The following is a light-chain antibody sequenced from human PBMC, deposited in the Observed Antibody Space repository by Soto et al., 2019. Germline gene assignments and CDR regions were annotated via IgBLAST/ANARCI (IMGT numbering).Light chain of an antibody. Sequence: DIQMTQSPSSLSASVGDRVTITCQASQDISNYLNWYQQKPGKAPKLLIYDASNLETGVPSRFSGSGSETDFTFTISSLQADDIATYYCQQYDNLPLFTFGPGTKVDIK. CDR1: QDISNY. CDR3: QQYDNLPLFT. CDR2: DAS. J-gene: IGKJ3*01. V-gene: IGKV1-33*01.